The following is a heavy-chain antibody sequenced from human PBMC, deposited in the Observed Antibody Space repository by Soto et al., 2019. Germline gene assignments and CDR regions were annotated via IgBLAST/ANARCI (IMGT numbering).Heavy chain of an antibody. Sequence: SETLSLTCTVSGGSISSGGYYWSWIRQHPGKGLEWIGYIYYSGSTYYNPSLKSRVTISVDTSKNQFSRKLSSVTAADTAVYYCARDTGILYFDYWGQGTLVTVSS. CDR2: IYYSGST. CDR1: GGSISSGGYY. CDR3: ARDTGILYFDY. D-gene: IGHD6-13*01. V-gene: IGHV4-31*03. J-gene: IGHJ4*02.